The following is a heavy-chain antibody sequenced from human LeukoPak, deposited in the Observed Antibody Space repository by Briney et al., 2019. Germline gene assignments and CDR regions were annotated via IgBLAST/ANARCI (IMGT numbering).Heavy chain of an antibody. Sequence: SETLSLTCAVSGYSISSGYYWGWIRQPPGKGLEWIGSIYHSGSTYYNPSLKSRVTISVDTSKNQFSLKLSSVTAAGTAVYYCARDPKVGATTGYWGQGTLVTVSS. D-gene: IGHD1-26*01. V-gene: IGHV4-38-2*02. J-gene: IGHJ4*02. CDR3: ARDPKVGATTGY. CDR1: GYSISSGYY. CDR2: IYHSGST.